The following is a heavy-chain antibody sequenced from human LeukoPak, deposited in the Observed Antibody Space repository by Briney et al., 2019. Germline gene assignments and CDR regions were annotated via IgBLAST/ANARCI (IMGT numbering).Heavy chain of an antibody. Sequence: SETLSLTCTVSGGSISSSSYYWGWIRQPPGKGLEWIGSIYYSGSTYYNPSLKSRVTISVDTSKNQFSLKLSSVTAADTAVYYCARVKRTGIAAARGDYWGQGTLVTVSS. J-gene: IGHJ4*02. CDR2: IYYSGST. CDR1: GGSISSSSYY. CDR3: ARVKRTGIAAARGDY. V-gene: IGHV4-39*07. D-gene: IGHD6-13*01.